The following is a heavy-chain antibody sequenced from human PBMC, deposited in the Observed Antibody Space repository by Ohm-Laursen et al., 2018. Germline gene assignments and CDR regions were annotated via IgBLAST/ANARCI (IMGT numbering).Heavy chain of an antibody. J-gene: IGHJ6*02. D-gene: IGHD2-15*01. CDR1: GGSISSYY. V-gene: IGHV4-4*07. Sequence: SDTLSLTCTVSGGSISSYYWSWIRQPAGKGLEWIGRIYTSGSTNYNPSLKSRVTMSVDTSRNQFSLKLSSVTAADTAVYYCASRSTVNCSGGSCYSGMDVWGQGTTVTVSS. CDR3: ASRSTVNCSGGSCYSGMDV. CDR2: IYTSGST.